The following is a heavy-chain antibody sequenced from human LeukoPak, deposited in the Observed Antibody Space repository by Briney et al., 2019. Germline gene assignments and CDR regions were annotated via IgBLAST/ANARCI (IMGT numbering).Heavy chain of an antibody. J-gene: IGHJ3*02. CDR1: GVSISSSSYY. V-gene: IGHV4-39*07. CDR3: ARGSERRWGAFDI. Sequence: SSETLSLTCTVSGVSISSSSYYRGWIRQPPGKGLEWIGSIYYSESTYSNTSLKSRVTISVDTSTNQFSLKLSPVTLAATAVDYCARGSERRWGAFDIRGQGTLVTVSS. CDR2: IYYSEST. D-gene: IGHD3-16*01.